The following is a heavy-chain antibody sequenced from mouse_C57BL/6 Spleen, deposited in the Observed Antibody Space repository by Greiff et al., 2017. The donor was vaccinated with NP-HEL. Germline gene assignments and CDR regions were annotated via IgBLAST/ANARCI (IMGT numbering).Heavy chain of an antibody. CDR3: ARESIYYYGSSHFDY. J-gene: IGHJ2*01. Sequence: VQLQQSGPELVKPGASVKISCKASGYAFSSSWMNWVKQRPGKGLEWIGRIYPGDGDTNYNEKFKGKATLTADKSSSTASMQLSSLTSEDSAVYFCARESIYYYGSSHFDYWGQGTTLTVSS. CDR1: GYAFSSSW. V-gene: IGHV1-82*01. D-gene: IGHD1-1*01. CDR2: IYPGDGDT.